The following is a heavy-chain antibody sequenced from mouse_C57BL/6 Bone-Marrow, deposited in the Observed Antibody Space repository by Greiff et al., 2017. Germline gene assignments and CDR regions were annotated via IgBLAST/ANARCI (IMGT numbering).Heavy chain of an antibody. V-gene: IGHV5-6*01. Sequence: EVQLVESGGDLVKPGGSLKLSCAASGFTFSSYGMSWVRQTPDKRLEWVATISSGGSYTYYPDSVKGRFTISRDNAKNTLYLQMSSLKSEDTAMYYCARRDYYGSSWFAYWGQGTLVTVSA. D-gene: IGHD1-1*01. J-gene: IGHJ3*01. CDR1: GFTFSSYG. CDR3: ARRDYYGSSWFAY. CDR2: ISSGGSYT.